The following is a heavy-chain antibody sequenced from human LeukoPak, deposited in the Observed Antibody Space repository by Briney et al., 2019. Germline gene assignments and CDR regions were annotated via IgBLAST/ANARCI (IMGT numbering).Heavy chain of an antibody. CDR1: GASFSNYY. J-gene: IGHJ4*02. Sequence: SETLSLTCAVYGASFSNYYLSWVRQPPGKGLEWIGEITHHGETHYNPSLETRVTISVDTSKNQFSLRLSSVAATDTAVYYCGGHSFYSFDYWGQGILVTVSS. V-gene: IGHV4-34*01. D-gene: IGHD3-3*01. CDR2: ITHHGET. CDR3: GGHSFYSFDY.